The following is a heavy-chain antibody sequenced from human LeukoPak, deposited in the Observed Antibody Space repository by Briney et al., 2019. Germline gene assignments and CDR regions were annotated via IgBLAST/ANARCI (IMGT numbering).Heavy chain of an antibody. J-gene: IGHJ5*02. CDR2: IYYSGST. CDR3: ARGRTRTAALSWFDP. CDR1: GGSISSYY. D-gene: IGHD6-25*01. Sequence: SETLSLTCTVSGGSISSYYWGWIRQPPGKGLEWIGSIYYSGSTYYNPSLKSRVTISVGTSKNQFSLKLSSVTAADTAVYYCARGRTRTAALSWFDPWGQGTLVTVSS. V-gene: IGHV4-39*07.